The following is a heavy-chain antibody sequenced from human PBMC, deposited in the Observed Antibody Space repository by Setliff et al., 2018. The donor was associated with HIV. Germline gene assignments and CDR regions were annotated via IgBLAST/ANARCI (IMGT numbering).Heavy chain of an antibody. Sequence: GVLRLSCAASGFTFSSHAMTWVRQAPGQGLEWVSVIYSGGSTYYADSVKGRFTISRDNSKNTLYLQMNSLRAEDTAVYYCARVSPWFDPWGQGTLVTVSS. CDR3: ARVSPWFDP. CDR1: GFTFSSHA. V-gene: IGHV3-53*01. CDR2: IYSGGST. J-gene: IGHJ5*02.